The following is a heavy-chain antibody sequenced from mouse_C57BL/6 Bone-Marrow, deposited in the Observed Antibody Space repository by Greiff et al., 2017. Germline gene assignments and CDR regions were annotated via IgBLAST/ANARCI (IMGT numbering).Heavy chain of an antibody. J-gene: IGHJ2*01. CDR1: GYTFTDYY. Sequence: EVQLQQSGPELVKPGASVKTSCKASGYTFTDYYMNWVKQSHGKSLEWIGDINPNNGGTSYNQKFKGKATLTVDKSSSTAYMELRSLTSEDSAVYYCARLWSYYFDYWGQGTTLTVSS. V-gene: IGHV1-26*01. CDR3: ARLWSYYFDY. CDR2: INPNNGGT. D-gene: IGHD1-1*02.